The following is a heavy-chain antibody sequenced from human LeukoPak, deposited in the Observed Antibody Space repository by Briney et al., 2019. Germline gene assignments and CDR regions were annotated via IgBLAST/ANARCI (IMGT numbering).Heavy chain of an antibody. CDR2: ISSSSSYV. V-gene: IGHV3-21*01. CDR3: ARATDGDYVPY. Sequence: GGSLRLSCAASGFTFSSYSMNWVRQAPGKGLEWVSSISSSSSYVNYADSVKGRFTISRDNAKNSLYLQMNSLRAEDTAVYYCARATDGDYVPYWGQGTLVTVSS. D-gene: IGHD4-17*01. CDR1: GFTFSSYS. J-gene: IGHJ4*02.